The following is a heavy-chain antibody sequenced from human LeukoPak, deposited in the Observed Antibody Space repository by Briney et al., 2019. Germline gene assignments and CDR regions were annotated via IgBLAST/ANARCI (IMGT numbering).Heavy chain of an antibody. J-gene: IGHJ4*02. CDR3: AEATDSVYGNFAY. CDR1: GFTFTSYG. D-gene: IGHD5/OR15-5a*01. V-gene: IGHV3-23*01. Sequence: GGTLRLSCAASGFTFTSYGMSWVRQAPGKGLEWVSSFSGGGSTTYYADSVKGRFTISRDNSKNTLYLQMSSLRADDTAVYFCAEATDSVYGNFAYWGQGTLVTVSS. CDR2: FSGGGSTT.